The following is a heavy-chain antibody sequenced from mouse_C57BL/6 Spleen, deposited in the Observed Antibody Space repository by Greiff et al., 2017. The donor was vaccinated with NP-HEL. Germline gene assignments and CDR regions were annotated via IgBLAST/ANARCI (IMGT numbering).Heavy chain of an antibody. CDR2: INPNNGGT. J-gene: IGHJ3*01. V-gene: IGHV1-26*01. Sequence: EVQLQQSGPELVKPGASVKISCKASGYTFTDYYMNWVKQSHGKSLEWIGDINPNNGGTSYNQKFKGKATLTGDKSSSTAYMELRSLTSEDSAVYYCARDSSGYLAYWGQGTLVTVSA. D-gene: IGHD3-2*02. CDR3: ARDSSGYLAY. CDR1: GYTFTDYY.